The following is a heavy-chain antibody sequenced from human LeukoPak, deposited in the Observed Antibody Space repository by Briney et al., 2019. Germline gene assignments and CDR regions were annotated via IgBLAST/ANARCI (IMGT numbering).Heavy chain of an antibody. CDR3: APSYHFRSGRND. D-gene: IGHD3-10*01. CDR2: IRSDGSHS. Sequence: PGGSLRLSCAASGFTFRSYGMHWVRQAPGKGLEWVAFIRSDGSHSYYADSVKGRLVISRDNSKNTLYPQMNSLRAEDTAVYYCAPSYHFRSGRNDWGQGTLVIVSS. J-gene: IGHJ4*02. CDR1: GFTFRSYG. V-gene: IGHV3-30*02.